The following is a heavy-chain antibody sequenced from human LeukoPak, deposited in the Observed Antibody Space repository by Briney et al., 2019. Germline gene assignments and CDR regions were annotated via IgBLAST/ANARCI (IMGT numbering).Heavy chain of an antibody. Sequence: GALRLSSAASGFTFSSYWMSWVRQAPGKGLEWVTNIKQDGSEKYYVDSVKGRFTISRDNAKNSLYLQMNSLRAEDTAVYYCARDPFEGSADYWGQGTLVTVSS. V-gene: IGHV3-7*01. D-gene: IGHD3-9*01. CDR2: IKQDGSEK. CDR3: ARDPFEGSADY. J-gene: IGHJ4*02. CDR1: GFTFSSYW.